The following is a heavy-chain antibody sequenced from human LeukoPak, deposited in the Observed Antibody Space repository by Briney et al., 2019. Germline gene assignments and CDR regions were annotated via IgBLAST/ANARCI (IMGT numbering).Heavy chain of an antibody. J-gene: IGHJ4*02. CDR2: IKQDGSEK. CDR1: GFTFSSYW. Sequence: GSLRLSCAASGFTFSSYWMSWVRQAPGKGLEWVANIKQDGSEKYYVDSVKGRFTISRDNAKNSLYLQMNSLRAEDTAVYYCARLITFGGNRFSDYWGQGTLVTVSS. D-gene: IGHD3-16*01. V-gene: IGHV3-7*01. CDR3: ARLITFGGNRFSDY.